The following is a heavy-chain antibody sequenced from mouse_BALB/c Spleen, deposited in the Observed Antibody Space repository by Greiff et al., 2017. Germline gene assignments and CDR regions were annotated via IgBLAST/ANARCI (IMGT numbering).Heavy chain of an antibody. D-gene: IGHD5-1*01. CDR2: IDPANGNT. CDR3: ARPSIYGWYFDV. V-gene: IGHV14-3*02. Sequence: VQLQQSGAELVKPGASVKLSCTASGFNFKDTYMHWVKQRPEQGLEWIGRIDPANGNTKYDPKFQGKATITADTSSNTAYLQLSSLTSEDTAVYYCARPSIYGWYFDVWGAGTTVTVSS. CDR1: GFNFKDTY. J-gene: IGHJ1*01.